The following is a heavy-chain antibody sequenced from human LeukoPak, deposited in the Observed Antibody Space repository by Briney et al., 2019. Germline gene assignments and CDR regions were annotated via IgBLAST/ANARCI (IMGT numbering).Heavy chain of an antibody. Sequence: SETLSLTCTVSGGSISSGSYYWSWIRQPAGKGLERIGRIYTSGSTNYNPSLKSRVTISVDTSKNQFSLKLSSVTAADTAVYYCARALPDWFDPWGQGTLVTVSS. J-gene: IGHJ5*02. CDR3: ARALPDWFDP. CDR1: GGSISSGSYY. CDR2: IYTSGST. V-gene: IGHV4-61*02.